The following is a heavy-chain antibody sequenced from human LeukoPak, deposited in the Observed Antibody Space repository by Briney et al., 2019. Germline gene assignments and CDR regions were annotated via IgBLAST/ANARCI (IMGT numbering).Heavy chain of an antibody. Sequence: SETLSLTCGVSGGSVSSISYFWGWIRQPPGKGLQWIGSIYYSGSACYNPSLQSRVAISVDTSRNQFSLKPTSVTAADTAVYYCARRPSWPSTSAFDIWGRGTMVTVSP. CDR2: IYYSGSA. V-gene: IGHV4-39*01. CDR1: GGSVSSISYF. D-gene: IGHD2-2*01. J-gene: IGHJ3*02. CDR3: ARRPSWPSTSAFDI.